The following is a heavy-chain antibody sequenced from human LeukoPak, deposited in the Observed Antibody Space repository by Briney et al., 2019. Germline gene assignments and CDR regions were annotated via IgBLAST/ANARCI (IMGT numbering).Heavy chain of an antibody. CDR3: ARSLAGFYGSGEFDY. CDR1: GFTFSSYD. D-gene: IGHD3-10*01. V-gene: IGHV3-13*01. CDR2: IGTAGDT. Sequence: GGSLRLSCAASGFTFSSYDMHWVRQATGKGLEWVSAIGTAGDTYYPGSVKGRFTISRENAKNSLYLQMNSLRAGDTAVYYCARSLAGFYGSGEFDYWGQGTLVTVSS. J-gene: IGHJ4*02.